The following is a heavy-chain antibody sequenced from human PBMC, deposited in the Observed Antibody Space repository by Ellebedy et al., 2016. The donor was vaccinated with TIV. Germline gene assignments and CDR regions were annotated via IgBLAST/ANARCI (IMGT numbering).Heavy chain of an antibody. V-gene: IGHV3-7*01. Sequence: GESLKISXAASGFTFSSYWMSWVRQAPGKGLEWVANIKQDGSEKYYVDSVKGRFTISRDNAKNSLYLQMNSLRAEDTAVYYCARDLVYYYYYYMDVWGKGTTVTVSS. J-gene: IGHJ6*03. D-gene: IGHD2-21*01. CDR2: IKQDGSEK. CDR1: GFTFSSYW. CDR3: ARDLVYYYYYYMDV.